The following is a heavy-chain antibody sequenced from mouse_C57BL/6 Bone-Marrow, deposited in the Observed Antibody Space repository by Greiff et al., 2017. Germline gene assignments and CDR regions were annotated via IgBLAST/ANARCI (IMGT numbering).Heavy chain of an antibody. Sequence: VKLVESGAELVKPGASVKISCKASGYAFSSYWMNWVKQRPGKGLEWIGQIYPGDGDTNYNGKFKGKATLTADKSSSTAYMQLSSLTSEDSAVYFCARRGELGRRAMDYWGQGTSVTVSS. J-gene: IGHJ4*01. CDR1: GYAFSSYW. V-gene: IGHV1-80*01. D-gene: IGHD4-1*01. CDR3: ARRGELGRRAMDY. CDR2: IYPGDGDT.